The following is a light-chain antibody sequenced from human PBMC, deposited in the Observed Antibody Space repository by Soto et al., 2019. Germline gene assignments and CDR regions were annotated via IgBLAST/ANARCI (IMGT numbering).Light chain of an antibody. V-gene: IGKV1-5*01. J-gene: IGKJ1*01. CDR3: QQYNSFWT. CDR1: QSINSW. Sequence: DIPMTQSPSTLSASVGDRVTITCRASQSINSWLAWYQQKPGKAPRLLIYDASYLERGVPSRFSGSGSGTEFTLTISDLQPDDLATYYCQQYNSFWTFGQGTKV. CDR2: DAS.